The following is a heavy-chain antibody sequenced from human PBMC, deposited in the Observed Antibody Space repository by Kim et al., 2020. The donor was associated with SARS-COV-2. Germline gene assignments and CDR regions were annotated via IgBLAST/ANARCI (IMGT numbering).Heavy chain of an antibody. D-gene: IGHD1-26*01. CDR1: GYTFTGYY. Sequence: ASVKVSCKASGYTFTGYYMHWVRQAPGQGLEWMGRINPNSGCTNYAQTFQGRVTMTRDTSISTAYMELSSLRSYDTVVYYCARDRAYSGSYPGWFDPWGQ. J-gene: IGHJ5*02. CDR3: ARDRAYSGSYPGWFDP. CDR2: INPNSGCT. V-gene: IGHV1-2*05.